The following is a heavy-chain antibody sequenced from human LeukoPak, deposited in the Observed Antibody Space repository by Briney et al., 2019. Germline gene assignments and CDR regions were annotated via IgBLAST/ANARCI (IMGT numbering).Heavy chain of an antibody. Sequence: GGSLRLSCAASGFTFSSYSMNWVRQAPGKGLEWVSSISSSSSYIYYADSVKGRFTISRDNAKNSLYLQMNSLRAEDTAVYYCARSTVTTGAYYYGMDVWGKGTTVTVSS. V-gene: IGHV3-21*01. J-gene: IGHJ6*04. D-gene: IGHD4-17*01. CDR2: ISSSSSYI. CDR1: GFTFSSYS. CDR3: ARSTVTTGAYYYGMDV.